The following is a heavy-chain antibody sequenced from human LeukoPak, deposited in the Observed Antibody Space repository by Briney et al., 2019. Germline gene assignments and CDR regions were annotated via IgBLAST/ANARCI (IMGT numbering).Heavy chain of an antibody. D-gene: IGHD6-19*01. CDR2: ISSSSITI. CDR1: AFTFSSYS. Sequence: GGSLRLSCAASAFTFSSYSMNWVRQAPGKGLDWVSYISSSSITIYYADSVKGRFTISRDNSKNTLYLQMNSLRAEDTAVYYCAGGIAVAGTPAGYWGQGTLVTVSS. V-gene: IGHV3-48*01. J-gene: IGHJ4*02. CDR3: AGGIAVAGTPAGY.